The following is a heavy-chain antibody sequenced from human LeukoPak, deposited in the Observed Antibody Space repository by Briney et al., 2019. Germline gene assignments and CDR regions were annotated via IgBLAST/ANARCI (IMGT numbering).Heavy chain of an antibody. CDR1: GFTFSNYW. V-gene: IGHV3-74*01. J-gene: IGHJ4*02. Sequence: GGSLRLSCAASGFTFSNYWVHWVRQAPGKVLVWVSRINRDGSTTNYADSVKGRFTVSRDNAKNTLNLQMNSLRAEDTAVYYCARDRKSGESSEIDFWGQGTLVTVSS. CDR3: ARDRKSGESSEIDF. CDR2: INRDGSTT. D-gene: IGHD3-10*01.